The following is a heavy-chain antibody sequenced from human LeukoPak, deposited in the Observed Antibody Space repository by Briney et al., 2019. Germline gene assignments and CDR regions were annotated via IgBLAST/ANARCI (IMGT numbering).Heavy chain of an antibody. Sequence: GGSLRLSCAASGFTFSDYYMTWIRQAPGKGLEWVSPISSSSSYIYYADSVKGRFTISRDNAKNSLYLQMNSLRAEDTAVYYCARDRITMIVVASDAFDIWGQGTMVTVSS. J-gene: IGHJ3*02. CDR2: ISSSSSYI. CDR1: GFTFSDYY. V-gene: IGHV3-11*06. CDR3: ARDRITMIVVASDAFDI. D-gene: IGHD3-22*01.